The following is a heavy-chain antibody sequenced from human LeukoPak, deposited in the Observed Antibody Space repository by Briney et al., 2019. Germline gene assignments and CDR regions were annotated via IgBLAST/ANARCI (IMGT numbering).Heavy chain of an antibody. CDR3: ARDIVVVVATNSAFDI. J-gene: IGHJ3*02. D-gene: IGHD2-15*01. Sequence: SETLSLTCTVSGGSISSYYRSWIRQPPGKGLEWIGYIYYSGSTNYNPSLKSRVTISLDTSKNQFSLKLSSVTAADTAVYYCARDIVVVVATNSAFDIWGQGTMVTVSS. V-gene: IGHV4-59*01. CDR2: IYYSGST. CDR1: GGSISSYY.